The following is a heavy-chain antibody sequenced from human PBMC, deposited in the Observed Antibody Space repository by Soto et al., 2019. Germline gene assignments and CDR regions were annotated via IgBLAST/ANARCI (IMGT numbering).Heavy chain of an antibody. V-gene: IGHV4-59*08. CDR2: MYYSGNT. CDR1: GGSINNYY. CDR3: ARRDASGWYSYFDS. J-gene: IGHJ4*02. D-gene: IGHD6-19*01. Sequence: SETLSLTCTVSGGSINNYYWGWIRQPPGKGLECIGYMYYSGNTNYNPSLESRVTISVDTSTNQFSLKLTAVTAADTAVYYCARRDASGWYSYFDSWGPGTLVTVSS.